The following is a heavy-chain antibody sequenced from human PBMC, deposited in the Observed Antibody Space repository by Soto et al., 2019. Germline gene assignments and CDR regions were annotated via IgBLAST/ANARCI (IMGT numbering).Heavy chain of an antibody. Sequence: GASVKVSCKASGGTFSSYAISWVRQAPGQGLEWMGGIIPIFGTANYAQKFQGRVTITADESTSTAYTELSSLRSEDTAVYYCAGIVVVVAAKSGYYGMDVWGQGTTVTVSS. V-gene: IGHV1-69*13. CDR1: GGTFSSYA. CDR3: AGIVVVVAAKSGYYGMDV. J-gene: IGHJ6*02. CDR2: IIPIFGTA. D-gene: IGHD2-15*01.